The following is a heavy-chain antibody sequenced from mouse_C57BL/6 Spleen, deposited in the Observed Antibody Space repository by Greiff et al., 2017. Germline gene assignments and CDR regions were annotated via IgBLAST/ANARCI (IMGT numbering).Heavy chain of an antibody. D-gene: IGHD2-4*01. J-gene: IGHJ4*01. Sequence: QVQLKESGPGLVAPSQSLSITCTVSGFSLTSYGVHWVRQPPGTGLEWLVVIWSDGSTTYNSALKSRLSISKYNAKSQVFLKMNSLQTDDTAMYYCARSPYDLGAMDYWGQGTSVTVSS. CDR1: GFSLTSYG. V-gene: IGHV2-6*03. CDR2: IWSDGST. CDR3: ARSPYDLGAMDY.